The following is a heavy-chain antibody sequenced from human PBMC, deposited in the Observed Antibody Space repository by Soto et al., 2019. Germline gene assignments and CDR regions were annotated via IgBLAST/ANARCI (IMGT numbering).Heavy chain of an antibody. J-gene: IGHJ3*02. D-gene: IGHD7-27*01. V-gene: IGHV1-2*04. Sequence: ASVKVSCKASGYTFTGYYMHWVRQAPGQGLEWMGWINPNSGGTNYAQKFQGWVTMTRDTSISTAYMELSRLRSDDTAVYYCARDLGPLGIGRDAFDIWGQGTMVTVSS. CDR2: INPNSGGT. CDR1: GYTFTGYY. CDR3: ARDLGPLGIGRDAFDI.